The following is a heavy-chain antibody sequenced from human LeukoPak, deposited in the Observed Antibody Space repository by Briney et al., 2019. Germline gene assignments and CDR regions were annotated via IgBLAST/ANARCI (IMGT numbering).Heavy chain of an antibody. CDR1: GFTFSSYE. Sequence: QPGGSLRLSCAASGFTFSSYEMNWVRQAPGKGLEWVSYISSSGSTIYYADSVKGRFTISRDNAKNSLYLQMNSLRAEDTAVYYCARDLLPLPSLGFWSGYLTGTHFDYWGQGTLVTVSS. V-gene: IGHV3-48*03. D-gene: IGHD3-3*01. J-gene: IGHJ4*02. CDR2: ISSSGSTI. CDR3: ARDLLPLPSLGFWSGYLTGTHFDY.